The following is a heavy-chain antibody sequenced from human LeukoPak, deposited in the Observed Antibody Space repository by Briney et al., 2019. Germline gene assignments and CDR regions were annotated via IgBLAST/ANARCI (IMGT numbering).Heavy chain of an antibody. V-gene: IGHV4-39*01. D-gene: IGHD3-10*01. CDR2: IYYSGST. CDR1: GGSVSSSGFD. J-gene: IGHJ3*02. Sequence: SETLSLPCSVSGGSVSSSGFDWGWIRQPPGKGLEWIGSIYYSGSTYYNPSLKSRVTISVDTSKNQFSLKLSSVTAADTAVYYCASPPTMVRGNAFDIWGQGTMVTVSS. CDR3: ASPPTMVRGNAFDI.